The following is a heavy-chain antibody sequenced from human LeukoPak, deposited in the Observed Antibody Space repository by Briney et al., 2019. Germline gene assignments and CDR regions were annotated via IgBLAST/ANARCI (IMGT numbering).Heavy chain of an antibody. Sequence: PSETLSLTCAFSGGSISSYYWSWIRQPPGKGLEWIGYISYSGSTNYNPSLKSRVTISVDTSKNQISLKLSSVTAADTAVYYCTRIDVYGARGTDYWGQGTLVTVSS. CDR1: GGSISSYY. J-gene: IGHJ4*02. CDR2: ISYSGST. V-gene: IGHV4-59*01. CDR3: TRIDVYGARGTDY. D-gene: IGHD4-17*01.